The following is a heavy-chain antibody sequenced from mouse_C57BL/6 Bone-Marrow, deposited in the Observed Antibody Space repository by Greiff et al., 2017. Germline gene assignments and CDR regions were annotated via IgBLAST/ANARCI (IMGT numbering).Heavy chain of an antibody. Sequence: EVQLVESGGDLVKPGGSLKLSCAASGFTFSSYGMSWVRQTPDKRLEWVATISSGGSYTYYPDSVKGRFTISRDNAKNTLYLQMSSLKSEDTAMYYCARPYYYGSSLYYYAMDYWGQGTSVTVSS. CDR3: ARPYYYGSSLYYYAMDY. CDR1: GFTFSSYG. CDR2: ISSGGSYT. D-gene: IGHD1-1*01. V-gene: IGHV5-6*01. J-gene: IGHJ4*01.